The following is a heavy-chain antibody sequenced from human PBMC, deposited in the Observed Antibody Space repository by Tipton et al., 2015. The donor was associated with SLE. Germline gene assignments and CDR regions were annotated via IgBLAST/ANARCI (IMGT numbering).Heavy chain of an antibody. J-gene: IGHJ4*02. Sequence: TLSLTCAVSGYSISSGYYWSWIRQPPGKGLEWIGSIYHSGSTYYNPSLKSRVTISVDTSKNQFSLKLSSVTAADTAVYYCARQLDGVDYWGQGTLVTVSS. D-gene: IGHD1-1*01. CDR2: IYHSGST. CDR1: GYSISSGYY. CDR3: ARQLDGVDY. V-gene: IGHV4-38-2*01.